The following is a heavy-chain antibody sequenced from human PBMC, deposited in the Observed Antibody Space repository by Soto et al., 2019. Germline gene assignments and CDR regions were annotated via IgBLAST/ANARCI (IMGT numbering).Heavy chain of an antibody. Sequence: SETLSLTCTVSGGSISSYYWSWIRQPPGKGLEWIGYIYYSGSTNYNPSLKSRVTISVDTSKNQFSLKLSSVTAADTAVYFCARGGGSSWYGEYFQHWGQGTLVTVSS. J-gene: IGHJ1*01. CDR2: IYYSGST. V-gene: IGHV4-59*01. CDR1: GGSISSYY. D-gene: IGHD6-13*01. CDR3: ARGGGSSWYGEYFQH.